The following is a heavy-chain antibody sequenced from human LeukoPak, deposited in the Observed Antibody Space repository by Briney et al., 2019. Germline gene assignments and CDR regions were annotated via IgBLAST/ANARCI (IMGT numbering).Heavy chain of an antibody. CDR1: GFTFSSDA. Sequence: PGGSLRLSCAASGFTFSSDAMSWVRQAPGKGLEWVSAISGSGGSTYYADSMKGRFTISRDNAKNSLYLQLNSLRAEDTAVYYCARALSYRSPFDYWGQGTLVTVSS. CDR2: ISGSGGST. V-gene: IGHV3-23*01. J-gene: IGHJ4*02. CDR3: ARALSYRSPFDY. D-gene: IGHD3-16*02.